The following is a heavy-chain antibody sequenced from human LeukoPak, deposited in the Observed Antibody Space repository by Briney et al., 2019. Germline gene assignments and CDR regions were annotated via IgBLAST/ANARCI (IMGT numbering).Heavy chain of an antibody. CDR2: IKEDGSEK. D-gene: IGHD6-13*01. V-gene: IGHV3-7*01. J-gene: IGHJ4*02. Sequence: PGGSLSLSCAASGFTFSNYWMSWVRQAPGKGLEWVANIKEDGSEKYYVDSVKGRFTISRDIARNSLYLQMNSLRAEDTAVYYCASGRQLGYWGQGTLVTVSS. CDR3: ASGRQLGY. CDR1: GFTFSNYW.